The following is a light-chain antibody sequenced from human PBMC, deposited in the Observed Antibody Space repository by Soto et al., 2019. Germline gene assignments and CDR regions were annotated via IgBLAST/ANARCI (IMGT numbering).Light chain of an antibody. J-gene: IGKJ5*01. CDR2: GAS. V-gene: IGKV3-20*01. CDR1: QSVSSGY. CDR3: QQYGSPIT. Sequence: LTQSPGTLSLSLGERATLSCWASQSVSSGYLAWYKQKPGQAPRLLIYGASSRATGIPDRLSGSGSGTEFTLTINRLAPEDFAVYYCQQYGSPITFGQGTRLEIK.